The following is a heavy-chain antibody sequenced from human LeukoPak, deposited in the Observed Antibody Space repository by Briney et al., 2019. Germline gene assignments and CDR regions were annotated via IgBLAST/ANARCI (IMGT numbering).Heavy chain of an antibody. D-gene: IGHD6-19*01. V-gene: IGHV3-74*01. Sequence: GGSLRLSCAASGFSFSSYTMNWVRQAPGKGLVWVSRINSDGGSTTYADSVKGRFTISRDNAKNTLYLQMNSLRAEDTAVYYCARGSGWYGYWGQGTLVTVSS. CDR3: ARGSGWYGY. J-gene: IGHJ4*02. CDR2: INSDGGST. CDR1: GFSFSSYT.